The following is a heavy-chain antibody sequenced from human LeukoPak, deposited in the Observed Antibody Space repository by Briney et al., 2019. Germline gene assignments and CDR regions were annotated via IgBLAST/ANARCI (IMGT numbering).Heavy chain of an antibody. CDR1: GGSISSSNW. CDR2: INHSGST. J-gene: IGHJ5*02. Sequence: PSGTLSLTCAVSGGSISSSNWWSWIRQPPGKGLEWIGEINHSGSTNYNPSLKSRVTISVDTSKNQFSLKRSSVTAADTAVYYCARRGSSIRTWGQGTLVPVSS. V-gene: IGHV4-4*02. D-gene: IGHD6-13*01. CDR3: ARRGSSIRT.